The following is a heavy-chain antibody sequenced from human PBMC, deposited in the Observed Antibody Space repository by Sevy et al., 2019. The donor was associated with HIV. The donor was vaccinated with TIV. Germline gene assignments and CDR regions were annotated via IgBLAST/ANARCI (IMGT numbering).Heavy chain of an antibody. CDR1: GFTFSSYA. J-gene: IGHJ3*02. D-gene: IGHD6-19*01. V-gene: IGHV3-30-3*01. CDR2: ISYDGSNK. Sequence: GGSLRLSCAASGFTFSSYAMHWVRQAPGKGLEWVAVISYDGSNKYYADSVKGRFTISRDNSKNTLYLQMNSLRAEDTAEYYCAREGYSSGWHDAFDIWGQGTMVTVSS. CDR3: AREGYSSGWHDAFDI.